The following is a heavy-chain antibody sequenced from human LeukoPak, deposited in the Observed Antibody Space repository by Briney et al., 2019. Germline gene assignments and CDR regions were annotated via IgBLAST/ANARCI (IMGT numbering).Heavy chain of an antibody. CDR1: GYTFTDYY. CDR3: ARDRCSGGSCYRDY. J-gene: IGHJ4*02. CDR2: INPNSGGT. Sequence: ASVKVSCKASGYTFTDYYMHWVRQAPGQGLEWMGWINPNSGGTNYAQKFQGRVTMTRDTSISTAYMELSRLRSDDTAVYYCARDRCSGGSCYRDYWGQGTLVTVSS. D-gene: IGHD2-15*01. V-gene: IGHV1-2*02.